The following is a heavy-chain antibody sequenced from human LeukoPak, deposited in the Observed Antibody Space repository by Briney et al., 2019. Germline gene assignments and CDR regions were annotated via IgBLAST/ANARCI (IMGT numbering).Heavy chain of an antibody. CDR2: MNPNSGNT. J-gene: IGHJ3*02. D-gene: IGHD6-13*01. CDR3: ARDSAAAAGTWGGPSAFDI. V-gene: IGHV1-8*01. Sequence: ASVKVSCKASGYTFTSYDINWVRQATGQGLEWMGWMNPNSGNTGYAQKFQGGVTMTRNTSISTAYMELSSLRSEDTAVYYCARDSAAAAGTWGGPSAFDIWGQGTMVTVSS. CDR1: GYTFTSYD.